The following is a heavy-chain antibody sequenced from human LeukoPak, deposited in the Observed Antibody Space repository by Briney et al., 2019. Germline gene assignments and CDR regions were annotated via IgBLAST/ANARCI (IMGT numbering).Heavy chain of an antibody. V-gene: IGHV3-30-3*01. J-gene: IGHJ3*02. Sequence: GSLRLSCAASGFSFSSYDMNWVRQAPGKGLEWVAVISYDGSNKYYADSVKGRFTISRDNCKNTLYLQMNSLRAEDTAVYYCARGYSGYDSDDDAFDIWGQGTMVTVSS. CDR2: ISYDGSNK. D-gene: IGHD5-12*01. CDR1: GFSFSSYD. CDR3: ARGYSGYDSDDDAFDI.